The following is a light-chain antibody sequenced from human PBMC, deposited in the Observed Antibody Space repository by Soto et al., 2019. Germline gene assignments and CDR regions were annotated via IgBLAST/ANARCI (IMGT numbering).Light chain of an antibody. CDR3: SSYAGSNNLVV. V-gene: IGLV2-8*01. CDR1: SSDVGGYNY. J-gene: IGLJ2*01. CDR2: EVS. Sequence: QSVLTQPPSASGSPGQSVTISRTGTSSDVGGYNYVSWYQQHPGKAPKLMIYEVSKRPSGVPDRFSGSKSGNTASLTVSGLQAEDEADYYCSSYAGSNNLVVFGGGTQLTVL.